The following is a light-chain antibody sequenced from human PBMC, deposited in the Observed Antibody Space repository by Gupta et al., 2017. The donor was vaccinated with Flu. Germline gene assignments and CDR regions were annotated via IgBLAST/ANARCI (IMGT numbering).Light chain of an antibody. J-gene: IGKJ2*01. CDR1: QSISSY. CDR2: DAS. CDR3: QQRSNWPRNT. V-gene: IGKV3-11*01. Sequence: ERATLSCRATQSISSYLAWYQHKPGQAPRLLTYDASNRATGIPDRFSGGGSGTDFTLTISSLEPEDFAVYYCQQRSNWPRNTFGQGTKLEIK.